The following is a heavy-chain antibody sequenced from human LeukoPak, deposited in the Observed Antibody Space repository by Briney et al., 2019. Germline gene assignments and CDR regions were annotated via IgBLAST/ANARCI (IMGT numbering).Heavy chain of an antibody. CDR1: GFTFSSYG. J-gene: IGHJ4*02. V-gene: IGHV3-23*01. D-gene: IGHD3-22*01. CDR2: ISGSGGST. CDR3: AKDFYYDSSGYYTAPFDY. Sequence: PGGSLRLSCAASGFTFSSYGMSWVRQAPGKGLEWVSAISGSGGSTYYADSVKGRFTISRDNSKNTLYLQMNSLRAEDTAVYYCAKDFYYDSSGYYTAPFDYWGQGTLVTVSS.